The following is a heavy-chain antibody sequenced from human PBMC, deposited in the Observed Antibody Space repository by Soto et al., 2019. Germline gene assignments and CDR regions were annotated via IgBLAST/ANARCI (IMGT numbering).Heavy chain of an antibody. J-gene: IGHJ6*02. CDR1: GGSFSGYY. Sequence: NPSETLSLTCAVYGGSFSGYYWSWIRQPPGKGLEWIGEINHSGSTNYNPSLKSRVTISVDTSKNQFSLKLSSVTAADTAVYYCARAVSYYDILTGYPFRDYYGMDVWGQGTTVTVSS. CDR3: ARAVSYYDILTGYPFRDYYGMDV. V-gene: IGHV4-34*01. CDR2: INHSGST. D-gene: IGHD3-9*01.